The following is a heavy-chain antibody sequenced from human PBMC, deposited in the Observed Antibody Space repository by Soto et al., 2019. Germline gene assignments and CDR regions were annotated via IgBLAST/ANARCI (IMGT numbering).Heavy chain of an antibody. CDR3: ARKVMRKDPHGPDTDRGMDV. V-gene: IGHV1-46*01. CDR2: INPSGGST. CDR1: GYTFTNYY. Sequence: ASVKVSCKASGYTFTNYYMHWVLQAPGQGLEWMGIINPSGGSTSYAQKFQGRVTMTRDTSTSTVYMELSSLRSEDTAVYYCARKVMRKDPHGPDTDRGMDVWGQGTTVTVSS. J-gene: IGHJ6*02. D-gene: IGHD2-21*01.